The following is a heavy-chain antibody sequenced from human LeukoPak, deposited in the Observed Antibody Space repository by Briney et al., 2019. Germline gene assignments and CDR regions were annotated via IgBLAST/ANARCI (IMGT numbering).Heavy chain of an antibody. V-gene: IGHV3-66*01. CDR1: GFTVSSNY. Sequence: PVRSLRLSCAASGFTVSSNYMSWVRQAPGKRLEWVSVIYSSGSTYYADSVKGSFTISRDNSKNTLYLQMNSLRPEDTAVYYCARDRVGATDYWGQGTLVTVSS. CDR3: ARDRVGATDY. J-gene: IGHJ4*02. D-gene: IGHD1-26*01. CDR2: IYSSGST.